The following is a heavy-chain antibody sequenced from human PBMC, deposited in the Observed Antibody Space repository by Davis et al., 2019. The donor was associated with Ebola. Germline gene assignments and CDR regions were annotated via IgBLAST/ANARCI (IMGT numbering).Heavy chain of an antibody. J-gene: IGHJ5*02. Sequence: AASVKVSCKASGYTFTGYYMHWVRQAPGQGLEWMGWINPNSGGTNYAQKFQGWVTMTRDTSVSTAHMELRSLRSDDTAVYYCASFPLMVQGVWGNWFDPWGQGTLVTVSS. V-gene: IGHV1-2*04. D-gene: IGHD3-10*01. CDR1: GYTFTGYY. CDR3: ASFPLMVQGVWGNWFDP. CDR2: INPNSGGT.